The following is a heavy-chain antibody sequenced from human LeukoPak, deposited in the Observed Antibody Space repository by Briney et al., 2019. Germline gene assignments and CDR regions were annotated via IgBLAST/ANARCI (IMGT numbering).Heavy chain of an antibody. CDR1: GYTVTGYY. D-gene: IGHD5-12*01. CDR3: ASARGYSDFDSYFDY. J-gene: IGHJ4*02. Sequence: ASVKVPCKASGYTVTGYYMHWVRQAPGQGPEWMGWINPNSGGTNYAQKFQGRVTMTLATSIGTAYMELSRLKSDDTAVYYCASARGYSDFDSYFDYWGQGTLVTVSS. CDR2: INPNSGGT. V-gene: IGHV1-2*02.